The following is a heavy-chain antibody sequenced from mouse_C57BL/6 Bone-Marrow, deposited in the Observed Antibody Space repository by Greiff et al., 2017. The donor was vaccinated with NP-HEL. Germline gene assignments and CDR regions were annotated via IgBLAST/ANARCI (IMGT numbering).Heavy chain of an antibody. CDR3: TTGVLLLRYTY. D-gene: IGHD1-1*01. J-gene: IGHJ3*01. CDR1: GFNIKDYY. CDR2: IDPEDGDT. V-gene: IGHV14-1*01. Sequence: EVQLQQSGAELVRPGASVKLSCTASGFNIKDYYMHWVKQRPEQGLEWIGRIDPEDGDTEYAPKFQGKATMTADTSSNTAYLQLSSLTSEDTAVYYCTTGVLLLRYTYWGQGTLVTVSA.